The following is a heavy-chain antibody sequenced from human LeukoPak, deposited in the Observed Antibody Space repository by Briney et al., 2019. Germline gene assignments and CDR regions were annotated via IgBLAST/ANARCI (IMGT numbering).Heavy chain of an antibody. Sequence: ASVKVSCKASGYTFTSCDINWVRQATGQGLELMGWMNPNSGNTGYGQSFQGRITMTRAISLGTAYLELSNLTSEDTAIYYCTRGSSGRRDNWGQGTMVTVS. CDR1: GYTFTSCD. CDR2: MNPNSGNT. CDR3: TRGSSGRRDN. D-gene: IGHD6-19*01. J-gene: IGHJ4*02. V-gene: IGHV1-8*01.